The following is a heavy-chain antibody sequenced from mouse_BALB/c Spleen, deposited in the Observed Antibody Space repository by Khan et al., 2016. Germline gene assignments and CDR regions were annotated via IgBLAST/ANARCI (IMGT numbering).Heavy chain of an antibody. D-gene: IGHD2-14*01. CDR3: ARNGNRYERTWFAY. Sequence: EVQLQESGPGLVKPSQSLSLTCTVTGYSITSDYAWNWIRQFPGNKLEWMGYISYSGSTSYNPSLKSRISIPRDPSKNQFFLQLNSVTTEDTATYYCARNGNRYERTWFAYWGQGTLVTVSA. J-gene: IGHJ3*01. CDR1: GYSITSDYA. CDR2: ISYSGST. V-gene: IGHV3-2*02.